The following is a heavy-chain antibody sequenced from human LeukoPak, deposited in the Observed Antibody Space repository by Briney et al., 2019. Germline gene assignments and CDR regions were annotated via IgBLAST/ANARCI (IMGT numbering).Heavy chain of an antibody. V-gene: IGHV3-48*03. J-gene: IGHJ4*02. CDR2: ISSSGNTI. CDR1: GFTFSSYE. D-gene: IGHD4-17*01. Sequence: GGSLRLSCAASGFTFSSYEMNWVRQAPGKGLEWVSYISSSGNTIYYADSVKGRFTISRDNAKNSLYLLMNSLRAEDTAVYYCARALRTVWGYYFDYWGQGTLVTVSS. CDR3: ARALRTVWGYYFDY.